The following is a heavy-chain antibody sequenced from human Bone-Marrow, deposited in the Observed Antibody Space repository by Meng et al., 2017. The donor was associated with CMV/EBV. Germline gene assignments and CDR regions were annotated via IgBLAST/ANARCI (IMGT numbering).Heavy chain of an antibody. V-gene: IGHV3-21*01. D-gene: IGHD3-22*01. CDR2: ISSSSSYI. CDR3: ARERYRYYYDSSGYHDAFDI. J-gene: IGHJ3*02. CDR1: GFTFSSYS. Sequence: GGSLRLSCAASGFTFSSYSMNWVRQAPGKGLEWVSSISSSSSYIYYADSVKGRFTISRDNAKNSLYLQMNSLRAEDTAVYYCARERYRYYYDSSGYHDAFDIWGQRTMVTVSS.